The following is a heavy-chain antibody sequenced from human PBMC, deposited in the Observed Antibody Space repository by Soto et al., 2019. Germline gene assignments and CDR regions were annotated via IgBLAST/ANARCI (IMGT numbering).Heavy chain of an antibody. D-gene: IGHD4-17*01. V-gene: IGHV1-46*01. CDR1: GYTFTDYY. CDR3: AREAPTTVTYFKH. Sequence: EASVKVSCKASGYTFTDYYLHWVRQAPGQGLEWMGLVNLSVRSTTYAQKFQGRVTMTRDSSTNTVYMELSSLRSDDTAVYYCAREAPTTVTYFKHWGQGTLVTVSS. CDR2: VNLSVRST. J-gene: IGHJ1*01.